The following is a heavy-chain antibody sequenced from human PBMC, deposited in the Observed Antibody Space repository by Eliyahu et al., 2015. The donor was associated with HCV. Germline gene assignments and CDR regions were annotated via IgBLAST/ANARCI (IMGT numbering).Heavy chain of an antibody. J-gene: IGHJ1*01. CDR3: ARGITYYYDTSGYYFQY. V-gene: IGHV3-7*01. CDR1: GFTFEXYW. CDR2: IKKDGSEE. D-gene: IGHD3-22*01. Sequence: EVHLVESGGGLVQPGGSLRLACAASGFTFEXYWMSWLRQAPGKGLEWVTNIKKDGSEEYYVDSVKGRFTISRDNAKNSLYLQMNSLRAEDTAVYYCARGITYYYDTSGYYFQYWGQGTLVTVSS.